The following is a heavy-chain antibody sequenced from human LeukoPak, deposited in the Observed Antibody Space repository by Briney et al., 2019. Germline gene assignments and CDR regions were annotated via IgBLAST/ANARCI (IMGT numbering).Heavy chain of an antibody. CDR1: GGSVSSGSYY. CDR2: IYYSGST. Sequence: PSETLSLTCTVSGGSVSSGSYYWSWIRQPPGKGLEWIGYIYYSGSTNYNPSLKNRVTISVDTSKNQFSLKLSSVTAADTAVYYCARTAWDYVWGSYRPSHYYFDYWGQGTLVTVSS. J-gene: IGHJ4*02. V-gene: IGHV4-61*01. CDR3: ARTAWDYVWGSYRPSHYYFDY. D-gene: IGHD3-16*02.